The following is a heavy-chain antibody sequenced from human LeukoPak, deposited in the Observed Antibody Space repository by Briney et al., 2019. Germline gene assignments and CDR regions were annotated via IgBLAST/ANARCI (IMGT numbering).Heavy chain of an antibody. CDR1: GFTFSSYS. CDR3: VKGNTYYYGSGSH. CDR2: ISSNGGST. V-gene: IGHV3-64D*06. J-gene: IGHJ4*02. D-gene: IGHD3-10*01. Sequence: PGGSLRLSCSASGFTFSSYSMHWVREAPGKGLEYVSAISSNGGSTYYADTVKGRFTISRDNSKNTLYLQMSSLRAEDTAVYYCVKGNTYYYGSGSHWGQRTLLTVSS.